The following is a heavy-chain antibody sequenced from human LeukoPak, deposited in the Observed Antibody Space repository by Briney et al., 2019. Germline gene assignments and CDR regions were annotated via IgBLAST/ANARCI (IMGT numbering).Heavy chain of an antibody. V-gene: IGHV3-66*01. CDR2: ISSGGST. Sequence: GGSLRLSCAASGFTVSSNYMTWVRQAPGNGLELASVISSGGSTYYADSVKGRFTISRDNSKNTLFLQMNSLRADDTAVYYCARDAKDGGSYSNYFDYWGQGTLVTVAS. J-gene: IGHJ4*02. CDR3: ARDAKDGGSYSNYFDY. CDR1: GFTVSSNY. D-gene: IGHD3-10*01.